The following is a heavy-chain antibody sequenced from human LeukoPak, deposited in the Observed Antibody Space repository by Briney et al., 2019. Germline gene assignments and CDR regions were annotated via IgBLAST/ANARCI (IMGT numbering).Heavy chain of an antibody. CDR3: ARIPIANDAFDI. V-gene: IGHV4-30-2*01. D-gene: IGHD6-13*01. J-gene: IGHJ3*02. CDR1: GGSISSGGYY. CDR2: IYHSGST. Sequence: SETLSLTCTVSGGSISSGGYYWSWIRQPPEKGLEWIGYIYHSGSTYYNPSLKSRVTISVDRSKNQFPLKLSSVTAADTAVYYCARIPIANDAFDIWGQGTMVTVSS.